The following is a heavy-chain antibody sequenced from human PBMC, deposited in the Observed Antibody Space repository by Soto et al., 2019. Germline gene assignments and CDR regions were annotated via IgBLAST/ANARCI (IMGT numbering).Heavy chain of an antibody. D-gene: IGHD2-15*01. CDR1: GGTFSSYA. V-gene: IGHV1-69*13. J-gene: IGHJ3*02. CDR2: IIPIFGTA. Sequence: SVKVSCKASGGTFSSYAISWVRQAPGQGLEWMGGIIPIFGTANYAQKFQGRVTITADESTSTAYMELSSLRSEDTAVYYCARDVERMRPPDAFDIWGQGTMVTVSS. CDR3: ARDVERMRPPDAFDI.